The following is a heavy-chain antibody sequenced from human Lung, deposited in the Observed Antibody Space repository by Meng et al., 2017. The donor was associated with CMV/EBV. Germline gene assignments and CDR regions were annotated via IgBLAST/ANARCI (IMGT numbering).Heavy chain of an antibody. CDR3: ARARGGHEQKYYDNYYGMDV. CDR2: ISYDGWSK. D-gene: IGHD3-16*01. Sequence: GGSXRLSCAASEFTFSHYGMDWVRQAPGKGLDWVAIISYDGWSKYYADSVKDRFTISRGNSKNTLFLQMNSLRAEDTAVYYCARARGGHEQKYYDNYYGMDVWXQGTXVTVSS. V-gene: IGHV3-30*04. CDR1: EFTFSHYG. J-gene: IGHJ6*02.